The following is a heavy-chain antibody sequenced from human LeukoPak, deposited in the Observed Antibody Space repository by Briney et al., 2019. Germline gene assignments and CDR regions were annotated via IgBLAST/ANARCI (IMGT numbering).Heavy chain of an antibody. V-gene: IGHV3-33*01. D-gene: IGHD6-13*01. CDR3: ARAAAGPYYYYGMDV. CDR2: IWYDGSNK. J-gene: IGHJ6*02. CDR1: GFTFSSYG. Sequence: PGGSLRLSCAASGFTFSSYGMHWVRQAPGKGLEWVAVIWYDGSNKYYADSVKGRFTISRDNSKNTLYLQMNSLRAEDKAVYYCARAAAGPYYYYGMDVWGQGTTVTVSS.